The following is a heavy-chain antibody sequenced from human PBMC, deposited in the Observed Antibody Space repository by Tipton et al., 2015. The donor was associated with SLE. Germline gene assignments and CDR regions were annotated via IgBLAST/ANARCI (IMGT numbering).Heavy chain of an antibody. D-gene: IGHD1-26*01. CDR1: GFTFSSYW. Sequence: SLRLSCAASGFTFSSYWMSWVRQAPGKGLEWVANIKQDGSEKYYVDSVKGRFTISRDNAKNSLYLQMNSLRAEDTAVYYCARDGIVGATLSAFDIWGQGTMVTVSS. CDR3: ARDGIVGATLSAFDI. J-gene: IGHJ3*02. V-gene: IGHV3-7*01. CDR2: IKQDGSEK.